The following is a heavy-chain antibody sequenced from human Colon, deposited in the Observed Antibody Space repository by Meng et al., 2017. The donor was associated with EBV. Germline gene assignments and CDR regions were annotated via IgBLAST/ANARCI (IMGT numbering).Heavy chain of an antibody. Sequence: QGQLQPWGAGRLQPSETPSLTCTVYGGSFSDPYWTWSRQPPGKGLEWIGEINHVGSTTYNPSLKSRVTISVDTSKNQFSLKLCSVTAADAAVYYWASSDCSGGTWYLDCWRQGTLVTVSS. CDR1: GGSFSDPY. J-gene: IGHJ4*02. CDR2: INHVGST. D-gene: IGHD2-15*01. CDR3: ASSDCSGGTWYLDC. V-gene: IGHV4-34*01.